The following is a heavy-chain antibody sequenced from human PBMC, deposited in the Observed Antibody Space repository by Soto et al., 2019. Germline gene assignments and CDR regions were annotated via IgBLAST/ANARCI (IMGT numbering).Heavy chain of an antibody. J-gene: IGHJ4*02. Sequence: QVQLQESGPGLVKPSGTLSLTCDVSSGSVSTTNWWSWVRQPPRKGLAWIGEIYDSDNTNYNASLKSRVIISIDKSKNQFYLVVSSVTAADTALYFCARRGYSGYDVWGQGILVTVSS. CDR1: SGSVSTTNW. CDR2: IYDSDNT. D-gene: IGHD5-12*01. V-gene: IGHV4-4*02. CDR3: ARRGYSGYDV.